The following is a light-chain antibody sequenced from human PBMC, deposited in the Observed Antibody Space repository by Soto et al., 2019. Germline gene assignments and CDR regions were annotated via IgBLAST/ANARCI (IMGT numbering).Light chain of an antibody. CDR2: GNN. V-gene: IGLV1-40*01. CDR1: SSNIGAGYY. Sequence: QSVLTQPPSVSGARGQRVTISCTGSSSNIGAGYYVHWYQQLPGTAPKLLIYGNNNRPSGVPDRFSGSKSGTSASLAITGLQAEDEADYYCQSYDSSLSGYVFGTGTKVTVL. J-gene: IGLJ1*01. CDR3: QSYDSSLSGYV.